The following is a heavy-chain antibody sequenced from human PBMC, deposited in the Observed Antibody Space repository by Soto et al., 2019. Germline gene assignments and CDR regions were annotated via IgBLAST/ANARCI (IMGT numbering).Heavy chain of an antibody. Sequence: EVQLVASGGGLVQPGGSLRLSCAASGFTFSSYSMNWVRQAPGKGLGWVSYISSSSSTIYYADSVKGRFTISRDNAKNSLDLQMNSLRAEDTAVYYCARAAIGYGDHTGFDPWGQGTLVTVSS. CDR1: GFTFSSYS. J-gene: IGHJ5*02. D-gene: IGHD4-17*01. V-gene: IGHV3-48*01. CDR3: ARAAIGYGDHTGFDP. CDR2: ISSSSSTI.